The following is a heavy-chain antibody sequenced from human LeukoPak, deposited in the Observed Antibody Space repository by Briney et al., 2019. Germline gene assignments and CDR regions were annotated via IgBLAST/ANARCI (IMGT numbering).Heavy chain of an antibody. V-gene: IGHV4-61*02. CDR1: GGSISSGSYC. CDR2: IYTSGST. CDR3: AREGGLWFGELLYYYYYMDV. J-gene: IGHJ6*03. Sequence: SETLSLTCTVSGGSISSGSYCWSWIRQPAGKGLEWIGRIYTSGSTNYNPSLKSRVTISVDTSKNQFSLKLSSVTAADTAVYYCAREGGLWFGELLYYYYYMDVWGKGTTVTISS. D-gene: IGHD3-10*01.